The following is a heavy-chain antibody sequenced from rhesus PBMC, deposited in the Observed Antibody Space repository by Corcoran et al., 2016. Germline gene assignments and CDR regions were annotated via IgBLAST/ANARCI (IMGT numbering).Heavy chain of an antibody. CDR1: GVPISSFY. J-gene: IGHJ4*01. CDR2: IDNNNGAT. Sequence: QVQLQESGPGLVKPSETLSLTCGVSGVPISSFYRAWIRPSPGKGLEGIGYIDNNNGATSYKPSLTRRVAISIDTSKTQFSLRLTSVTAADTAVYYCATHGHFYAEMTWGQGVLVTVSS. CDR3: ATHGHFYAEMT. V-gene: IGHV4-147*01. D-gene: IGHD2-39*01.